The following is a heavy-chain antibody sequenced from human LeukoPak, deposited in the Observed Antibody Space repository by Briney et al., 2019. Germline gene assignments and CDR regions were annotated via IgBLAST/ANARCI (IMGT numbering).Heavy chain of an antibody. Sequence: SETLSLTCTVSGGSISSYYWSWIRQPPGKGLEWIGYIYYSGSTNYNPSLKSRVTISVDTSKNQFSLKLSSVTAADTAVYYCARRKSSSGWYSWTNAFDYWGQGTLVTVSS. D-gene: IGHD6-19*01. CDR1: GGSISSYY. V-gene: IGHV4-59*08. J-gene: IGHJ4*02. CDR3: ARRKSSSGWYSWTNAFDY. CDR2: IYYSGST.